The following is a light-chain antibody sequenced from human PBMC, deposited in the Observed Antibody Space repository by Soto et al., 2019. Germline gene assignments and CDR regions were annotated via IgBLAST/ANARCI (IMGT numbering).Light chain of an antibody. CDR2: DVT. J-gene: IGLJ1*01. CDR1: SSDVGRYNY. V-gene: IGLV2-14*03. Sequence: QSVLTQPASVSGSPGQSITISCTGTSSDVGRYNYVSWYQQYPGRAPKLIIFDVTNRPSGVSPRSSGSKSGNTASLTISGLQAADEADYYCNSYTGTSARYAFGTGTKVTVL. CDR3: NSYTGTSARYA.